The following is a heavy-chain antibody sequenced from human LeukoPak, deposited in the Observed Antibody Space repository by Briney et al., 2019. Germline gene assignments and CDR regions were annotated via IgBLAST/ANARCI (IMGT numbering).Heavy chain of an antibody. CDR1: GGSISSYY. CDR2: IYYSGST. D-gene: IGHD1-26*01. J-gene: IGHJ3*02. Sequence: SETLSLTCTVSGGSISSYYWSWIRQPPGKGLEWIGYIYYSGSTNYNPTLKSRVTISVDTSKNQFSLKLSSVTAADTAVYYCARESLDAFDIWGQGTMVTVSS. CDR3: ARESLDAFDI. V-gene: IGHV4-59*01.